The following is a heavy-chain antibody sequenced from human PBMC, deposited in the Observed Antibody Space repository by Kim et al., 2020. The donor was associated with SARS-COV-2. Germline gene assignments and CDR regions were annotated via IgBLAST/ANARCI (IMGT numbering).Heavy chain of an antibody. V-gene: IGHV5-51*01. Sequence: GESLKISCKGSGYSFTSYWIGWVRQMPGKGLEWMGIIYPGDSDTRYSPSFQGQVTISADKSISTAYLQWSSLKASDTAMYYCARRHHEELISAHFDYWGQGTLVTVSS. D-gene: IGHD1-7*01. CDR2: IYPGDSDT. CDR1: GYSFTSYW. CDR3: ARRHHEELISAHFDY. J-gene: IGHJ4*02.